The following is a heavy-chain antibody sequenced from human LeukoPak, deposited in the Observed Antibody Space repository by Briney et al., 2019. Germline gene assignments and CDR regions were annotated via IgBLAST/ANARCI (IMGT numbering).Heavy chain of an antibody. D-gene: IGHD4/OR15-4a*01. J-gene: IGHJ4*02. CDR2: ISGSGDAT. CDR1: KFNFA. CDR3: AKGLARFGYGALLDY. V-gene: IGHV3-23*01. Sequence: AGGSLRLSCAASKFNFAMSWVRQTADKRLEWVSAISGSGDATFYTDSVKGRFTISRDNSKNTQYLQMNSLRSEDTAVYYCAKGLARFGYGALLDYWGQGTLVTVSS.